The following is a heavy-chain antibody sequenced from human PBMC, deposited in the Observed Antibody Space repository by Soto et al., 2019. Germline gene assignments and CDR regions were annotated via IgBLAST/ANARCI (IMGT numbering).Heavy chain of an antibody. CDR1: GFTFGSFA. Sequence: SGGSLRLSCAASGFTFGSFAMTWVRQAPGKGLEWVSTITNSGDSTFYADPVKGRFAISRDNSKNTLYLQMNSLRAEDTAVYYCARESPDYYDSSGYGAFDIWGQGTMVTVSS. CDR3: ARESPDYYDSSGYGAFDI. V-gene: IGHV3-23*01. D-gene: IGHD3-22*01. CDR2: ITNSGDST. J-gene: IGHJ3*02.